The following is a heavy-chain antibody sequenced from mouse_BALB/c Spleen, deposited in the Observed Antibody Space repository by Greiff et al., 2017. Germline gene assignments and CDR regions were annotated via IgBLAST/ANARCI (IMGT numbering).Heavy chain of an antibody. CDR3: ARGRKYYGSSYGAMDY. V-gene: IGHV1-80*01. J-gene: IGHJ4*01. Sequence: VKLVESGAELVRPGSSVKISCKASGYAFSSYWMNWVKQRPGQGLEWIGQIYPGDGDTNYNGKFKGKATLTADKSSSTAYMQLSSLTSEDSAVYFCARGRKYYGSSYGAMDYWGQGTSVTVSS. CDR1: GYAFSSYW. D-gene: IGHD1-1*01. CDR2: IYPGDGDT.